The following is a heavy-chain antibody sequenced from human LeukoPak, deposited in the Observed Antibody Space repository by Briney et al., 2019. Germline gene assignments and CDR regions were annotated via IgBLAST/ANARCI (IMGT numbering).Heavy chain of an antibody. V-gene: IGHV4-39*07. CDR1: GGSISSSSYY. CDR3: ARGERYDYYGSGSYYDLDY. CDR2: IYYSGST. Sequence: NPSETLSLTCTVSGGSISSSSYYWGWIRQPPGKGLEWIGGIYYSGSTYYNPSLKSRVTMSVDTSKNQFSLKMSSVTAADTAVYYCARGERYDYYGSGSYYDLDYWGQGTLVTVSS. D-gene: IGHD3-10*01. J-gene: IGHJ4*02.